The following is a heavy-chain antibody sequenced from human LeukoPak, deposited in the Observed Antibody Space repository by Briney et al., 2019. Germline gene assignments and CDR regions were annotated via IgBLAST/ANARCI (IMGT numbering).Heavy chain of an antibody. CDR2: IYHSGST. Sequence: SETLSLTCAVSGGSISSGGYSWSWIRQPPGKGLEWIGSIYHSGSTYYNPSLKSRVTISVDTSKNQFSLKLSSVTAADTAVYYCARGPLTGDDDAFDIWGQGTMVTVSS. J-gene: IGHJ3*02. CDR3: ARGPLTGDDDAFDI. CDR1: GGSISSGGYS. V-gene: IGHV4-39*07. D-gene: IGHD7-27*01.